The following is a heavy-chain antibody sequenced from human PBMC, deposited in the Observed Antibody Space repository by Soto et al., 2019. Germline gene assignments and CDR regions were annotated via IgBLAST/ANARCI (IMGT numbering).Heavy chain of an antibody. J-gene: IGHJ4*02. CDR2: TYITGDT. V-gene: IGHV4-4*07. CDR3: AREYTETVDGPTPFYFDF. D-gene: IGHD6-19*01. Sequence: SEALSLTCRVSGDSISTYYWSWIRQSAGKGLEWIGRTYITGDTNYNPSLKSRVTMSLDASKYQLSLHLSSVTAADTALYYCAREYTETVDGPTPFYFDFWGQGTPVTVSS. CDR1: GDSISTYY.